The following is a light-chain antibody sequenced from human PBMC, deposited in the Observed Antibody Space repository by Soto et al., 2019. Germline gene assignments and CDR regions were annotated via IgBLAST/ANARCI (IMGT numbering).Light chain of an antibody. Sequence: EIMMTQSPATLSVSPGERATLSCRASQSVSNNLAWYQQKPGQAPRLLIYYASTRATGIPARFSGSGSGTEVTLTISHLQSEDFAVYYCQQYGSSPHTFGQGTKLEIK. CDR2: YAS. J-gene: IGKJ2*01. CDR3: QQYGSSPHT. V-gene: IGKV3-15*01. CDR1: QSVSNN.